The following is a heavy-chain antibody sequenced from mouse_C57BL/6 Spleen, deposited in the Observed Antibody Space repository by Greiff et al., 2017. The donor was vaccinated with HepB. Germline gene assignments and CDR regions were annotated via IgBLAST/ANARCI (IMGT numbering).Heavy chain of an antibody. CDR1: GYSITSGYD. Sequence: EVKLMESGPGMVKPSQSLSLTCTVTGYSITSGYDWHWIRHFPGNKLEWMGYISYSGSTNYNPSIKSRISITHDTSKNHFFLKLNSVTTEDTATYYCARRLSRYWYFDVWGTGTTVTVSS. J-gene: IGHJ1*03. D-gene: IGHD6-1*01. CDR2: ISYSGST. CDR3: ARRLSRYWYFDV. V-gene: IGHV3-1*01.